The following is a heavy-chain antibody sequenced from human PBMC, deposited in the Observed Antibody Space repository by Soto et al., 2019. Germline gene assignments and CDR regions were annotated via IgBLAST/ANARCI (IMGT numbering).Heavy chain of an antibody. CDR3: ARHGITMVRGVITHFDY. Sequence: SETLSLTCTVSGGSISSSSYYWGWIRQPPGKGLEWIGSIYYSGSTYYNPSLKSRVTISVDTSKNQFSLKLSSVTAADTAVYYCARHGITMVRGVITHFDYWGQGTLVTVSS. J-gene: IGHJ4*02. D-gene: IGHD3-10*01. V-gene: IGHV4-39*01. CDR2: IYYSGST. CDR1: GGSISSSSYY.